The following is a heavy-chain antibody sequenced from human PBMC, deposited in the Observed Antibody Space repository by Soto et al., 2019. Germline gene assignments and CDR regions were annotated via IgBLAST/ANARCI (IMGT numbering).Heavy chain of an antibody. D-gene: IGHD2-21*02. J-gene: IGHJ3*02. CDR3: ARGHDFGGNSDAYDI. CDR1: GGNFRSES. CDR2: IIPFFATS. V-gene: IGHV1-69*12. Sequence: QVQLVQSGAEVKKPGSSVKVSCKASGGNFRSESINWVRQAPGQGLEWMGGIIPFFATSDYAQKFQGRLTITADEATTTAYMELSSLRSQDTAVYYCARGHDFGGNSDAYDIWGQGTMVTVSS.